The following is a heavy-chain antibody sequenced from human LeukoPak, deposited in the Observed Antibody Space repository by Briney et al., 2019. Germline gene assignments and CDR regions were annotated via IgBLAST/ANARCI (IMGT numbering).Heavy chain of an antibody. CDR3: ATFSVGWFDP. CDR2: IYPGDSDT. D-gene: IGHD3-16*01. V-gene: IGHV5-51*01. Sequence: GGSLKISCKASGYSFTSYWIGWVRQMPGKGLEWMGSIYPGDSDTRYSPSFQGQVTISADKSINTAYLQWSSLKASDTAMYYCATFSVGWFDPWGQGTLVTVSS. CDR1: GYSFTSYW. J-gene: IGHJ5*02.